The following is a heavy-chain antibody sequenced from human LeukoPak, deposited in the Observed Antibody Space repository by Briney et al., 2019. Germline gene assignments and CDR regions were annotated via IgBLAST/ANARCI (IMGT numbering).Heavy chain of an antibody. CDR2: ISYDGGKK. J-gene: IGHJ5*02. V-gene: IGHV3-30*03. CDR3: ARGVRWLVSWFDP. Sequence: PGGSLRLSCAASGFTFSSRDMHWVRQAPGKGLEWVAIISYDGGKKDYADSVKGRFTISRDNSKNTLYLQMNSLRAEDTAVYYCARGVRWLVSWFDPWGQGTLVTVSS. CDR1: GFTFSSRD. D-gene: IGHD6-19*01.